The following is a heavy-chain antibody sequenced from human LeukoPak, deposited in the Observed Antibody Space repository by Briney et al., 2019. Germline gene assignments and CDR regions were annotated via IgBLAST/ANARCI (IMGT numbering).Heavy chain of an antibody. CDR1: GYTLTELS. CDR2: FDPEDGET. Sequence: ASVKVSCKVSGYTLTELSMHWVRQAPGKRLKWMGGFDPEDGETIYAQKFQGRVTMTEDTSTDTAYMELSSLRSEDTAVYYCATMRLYNWNGWFDYWGQGTLVTVSS. CDR3: ATMRLYNWNGWFDY. J-gene: IGHJ4*02. D-gene: IGHD1-1*01. V-gene: IGHV1-24*01.